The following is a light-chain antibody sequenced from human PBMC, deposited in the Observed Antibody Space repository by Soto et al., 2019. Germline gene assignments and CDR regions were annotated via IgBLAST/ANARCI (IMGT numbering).Light chain of an antibody. J-gene: IGKJ1*01. V-gene: IGKV3-20*01. CDR1: QSVRSN. Sequence: EIVMTQSPATLSVSPGERATLSCRASQSVRSNLAWYQQKRGQAPRLLIYGASSRATGIPDRFSGSGSGTDFTLTISRLEPEDFAVYYCQQYGSSGTFGQGTKVDIK. CDR3: QQYGSSGT. CDR2: GAS.